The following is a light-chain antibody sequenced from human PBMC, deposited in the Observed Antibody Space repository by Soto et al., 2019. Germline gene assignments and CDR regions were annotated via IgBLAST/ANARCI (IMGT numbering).Light chain of an antibody. Sequence: SALAQPPSASGSPGQSVTISCTGTSSDVGGYNFVSWYQQHPGKAPKLIIYEVTKRPSGVPDRFSGSKSGNTASLTVSGLQAEDEADYYCSSYSGTNNYVFGTGTKVTVL. CDR1: SSDVGGYNF. CDR2: EVT. CDR3: SSYSGTNNYV. J-gene: IGLJ1*01. V-gene: IGLV2-8*01.